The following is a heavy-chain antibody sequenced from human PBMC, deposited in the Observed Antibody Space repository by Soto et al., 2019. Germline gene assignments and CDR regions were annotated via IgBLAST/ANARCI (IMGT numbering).Heavy chain of an antibody. CDR3: AFPATADFDY. V-gene: IGHV4-4*02. J-gene: IGHJ4*02. CDR1: GGSISSTNW. Sequence: QVQLQESGPGLVKPSGTLSLTCAVSGGSISSTNWWTWVRQSPGRGLEWIGEIYHSGTANYSPSRKSRVNIAVDMSTNHLSLTLISVTAADTAVYYCAFPATADFDYWGKGILVTVSS. D-gene: IGHD6-13*01. CDR2: IYHSGTA.